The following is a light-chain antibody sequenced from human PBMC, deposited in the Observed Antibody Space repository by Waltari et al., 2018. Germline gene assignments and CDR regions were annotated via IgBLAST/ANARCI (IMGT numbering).Light chain of an antibody. CDR2: EGT. Sequence: QSALTQPASMSGSPGQSITISCTGTNSDVGSYNLCSWYQQHPDKAPKLIIYEGTKRPSGVSNRFSASKSGNTASLTVSGLQAEDEADYYCCSYAGSSTWVFGGGTKLTVL. CDR3: CSYAGSSTWV. J-gene: IGLJ2*01. CDR1: NSDVGSYNL. V-gene: IGLV2-23*01.